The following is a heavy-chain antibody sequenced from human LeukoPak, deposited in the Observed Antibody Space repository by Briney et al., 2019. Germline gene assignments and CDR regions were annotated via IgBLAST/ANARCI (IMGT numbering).Heavy chain of an antibody. CDR1: GFTFSSYA. V-gene: IGHV3-30-3*01. CDR2: ISYDGSNK. CDR3: AGVLWFGESALDY. D-gene: IGHD3-10*01. Sequence: GGSLRLSCAAPGFTFSSYAMHWVRQAPGKGLEWVAVISYDGSNKYYADSVKGRFTISRDNSKNTLYLQMNSLRAEDTAVYYCAGVLWFGESALDYWGQGTLVTVSS. J-gene: IGHJ4*02.